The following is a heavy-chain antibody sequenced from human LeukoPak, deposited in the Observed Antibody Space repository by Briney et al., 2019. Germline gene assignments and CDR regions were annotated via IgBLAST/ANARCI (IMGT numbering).Heavy chain of an antibody. Sequence: PGGSLRLSCAASGFTVSSSYMSWVRQAPGKGLEWVSMLYSGGTTYYADSVKGRFTISRDSSRNTLFLHMNTLRAEDTAIYYCAKDRTVGASYWYFDLWGRGTLVAVSS. D-gene: IGHD1-26*01. CDR2: LYSGGTT. CDR3: AKDRTVGASYWYFDL. J-gene: IGHJ2*01. CDR1: GFTVSSSY. V-gene: IGHV3-53*01.